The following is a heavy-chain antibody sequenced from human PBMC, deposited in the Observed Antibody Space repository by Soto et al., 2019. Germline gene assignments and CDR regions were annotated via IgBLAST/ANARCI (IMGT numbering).Heavy chain of an antibody. D-gene: IGHD4-4*01. CDR3: ARALYSNYNYYYYGMDV. CDR1: GGTFNSYA. CDR2: IIPIFGTA. Sequence: QVQLVQSGAEVKKPGSSVKVSCKASGGTFNSYAISWVRQAPGQGLEWMGGIIPIFGTANYAQKFQSRVTISADKSTSTVYMELSSLRSEDTAVYYCARALYSNYNYYYYGMDVWGQGTTVTVSS. V-gene: IGHV1-69*06. J-gene: IGHJ6*02.